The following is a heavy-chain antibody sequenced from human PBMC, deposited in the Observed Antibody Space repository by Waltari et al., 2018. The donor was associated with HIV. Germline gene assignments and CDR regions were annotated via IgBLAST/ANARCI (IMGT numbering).Heavy chain of an antibody. Sequence: EVQLLESGGGLVQPGGSLRLSCAASGFAFRTYALNWVRQTPGRGLEWVSAITVNGVNTYYADSVRGRFTISRDDSKNTLFLQMNSLRAEDTAVYYCAQDPRSYGWSRFGNWGQGTLVTVSS. CDR3: AQDPRSYGWSRFGN. V-gene: IGHV3-23*01. CDR1: GFAFRTYA. J-gene: IGHJ4*02. CDR2: ITVNGVNT. D-gene: IGHD3-10*01.